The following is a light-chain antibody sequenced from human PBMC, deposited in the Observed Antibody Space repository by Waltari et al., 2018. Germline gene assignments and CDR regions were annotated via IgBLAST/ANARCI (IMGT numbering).Light chain of an antibody. CDR3: SAYTRSITYVM. V-gene: IGLV2-14*03. CDR2: DVR. Sequence: QFALTPPASVSGSPGQSITHSRTGHSSSRGSYYFDPWYQLHPGKAPKLILYDVRQRPSGVSSRFSGAKSGNTASLAISGLQAEDEADYYCSAYTRSITYVMFGGGTKLTVL. J-gene: IGLJ3*02. CDR1: SSSRGSYYF.